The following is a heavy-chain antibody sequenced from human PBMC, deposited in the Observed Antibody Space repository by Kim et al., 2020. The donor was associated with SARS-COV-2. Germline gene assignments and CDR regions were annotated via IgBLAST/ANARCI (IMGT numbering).Heavy chain of an antibody. Sequence: GGSLRLSCAASGFTFSSYAMSWVRQAPGKGLEWVSAISGSGGNTYYADSVKGRFTISRDNSKNTLYLQMNSLRAEDTAVYYCAKVTGYGWGSYLWVGGMDVWGQGTTVTVSS. V-gene: IGHV3-23*01. CDR1: GFTFSSYA. CDR2: ISGSGGNT. CDR3: AKVTGYGWGSYLWVGGMDV. D-gene: IGHD3-10*01. J-gene: IGHJ6*02.